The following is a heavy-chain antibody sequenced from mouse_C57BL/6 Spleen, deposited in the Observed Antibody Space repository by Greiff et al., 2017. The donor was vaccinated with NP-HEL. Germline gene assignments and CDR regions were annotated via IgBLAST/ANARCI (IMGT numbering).Heavy chain of an antibody. Sequence: QVTLKESGPGILQSSQTLSLTCSFSGFSLSTSGMGVSWIRQPSGKGLEWLAHIYWDDDKRYNPSLKSRLTISKDTSRNQVFLKITSVDTADTATYYCARRATYYDYGFAYWGQGTLVTVSA. D-gene: IGHD2-4*01. V-gene: IGHV8-12*01. CDR2: IYWDDDK. CDR3: ARRATYYDYGFAY. CDR1: GFSLSTSGMG. J-gene: IGHJ3*01.